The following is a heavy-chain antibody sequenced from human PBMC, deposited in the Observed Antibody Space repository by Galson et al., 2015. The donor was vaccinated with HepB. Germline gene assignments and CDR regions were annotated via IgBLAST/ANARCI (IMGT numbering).Heavy chain of an antibody. CDR1: GYTFTSYG. CDR2: ISAYNGNT. V-gene: IGHV1-18*01. J-gene: IGHJ5*02. CDR3: ARGGESYYDILTGSIGWFDP. Sequence: SVKVSCKASGYTFTSYGISWVRQAPGQGLEWMGWISAYNGNTNYAQKLQGRVTMTTDTSTSTAYMELRSLRSDDTAVYYCARGGESYYDILTGSIGWFDPWGQGTLVTVSS. D-gene: IGHD3-9*01.